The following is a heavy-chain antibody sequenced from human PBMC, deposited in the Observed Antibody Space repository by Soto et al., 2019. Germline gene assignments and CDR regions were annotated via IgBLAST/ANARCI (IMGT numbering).Heavy chain of an antibody. CDR3: ARLRGYCTSTSRNIVFEF. CDR1: GGSISSYY. Sequence: SETLSLTCTVSGGSISSYYWSWIRQPPGKGLEWIGFIYYTGSTNYNPSLKSRVTISLDTSKNQFSLKLSSVTAADTAVYYCARLRGYCTSTSRNIVFEFWGQGTLVTGSS. CDR2: IYYTGST. D-gene: IGHD2-2*01. V-gene: IGHV4-59*08. J-gene: IGHJ4*02.